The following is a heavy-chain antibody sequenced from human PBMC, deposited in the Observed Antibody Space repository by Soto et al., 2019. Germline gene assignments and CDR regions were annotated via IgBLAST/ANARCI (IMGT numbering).Heavy chain of an antibody. D-gene: IGHD4-17*01. CDR2: INPSGDGT. J-gene: IGHJ6*02. V-gene: IGHV1-46*02. CDR1: GYTFNAFY. CDR3: ARVALGYDYADV. Sequence: ASEKVSCKAFGYTFNAFYMHWVRQAPGQGLEWMGVINPSGDGTSYAQKFQGRVTMTRDTSTSTVYMELSSLRSEDTAVYYCARVALGYDYADVWGQGTTVTVSS.